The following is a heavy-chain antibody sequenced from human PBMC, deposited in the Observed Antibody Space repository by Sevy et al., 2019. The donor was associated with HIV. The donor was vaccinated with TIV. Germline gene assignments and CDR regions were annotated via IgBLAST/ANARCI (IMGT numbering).Heavy chain of an antibody. CDR1: VGSITSLY. Sequence: SETLSLTCTVSVGSITSLYWNWIRQPPGKGLEWIANIYYNGHINYNPSLKSRVTLSLDTSKNQLSLRLSSVTAADTAMYYCAGENARGRGYSWGQGTLVTVSS. D-gene: IGHD3-10*01. J-gene: IGHJ4*02. CDR2: IYYNGHI. CDR3: AGENARGRGYS. V-gene: IGHV4-59*08.